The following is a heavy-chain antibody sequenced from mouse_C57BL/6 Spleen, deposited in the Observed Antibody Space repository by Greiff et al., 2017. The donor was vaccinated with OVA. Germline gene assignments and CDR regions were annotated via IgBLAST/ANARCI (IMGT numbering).Heavy chain of an antibody. D-gene: IGHD1-1*01. Sequence: EVQLVESGGGLVQPGGSMKLSCVASGFTFSNYWMNWVRQSPEKGLEWVAQIRLKSDNYATHYAESVKGRFTISRDDSKSSVYLQMNNLRAEDTGIYYCTGGKFYYGSSPYWYFDVWGTGTTVTVSS. CDR2: IRLKSDNYAT. J-gene: IGHJ1*03. CDR3: TGGKFYYGSSPYWYFDV. CDR1: GFTFSNYW. V-gene: IGHV6-3*01.